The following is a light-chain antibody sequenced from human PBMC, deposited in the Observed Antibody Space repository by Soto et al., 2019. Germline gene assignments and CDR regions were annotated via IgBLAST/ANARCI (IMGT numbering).Light chain of an antibody. CDR2: GHN. CDR3: AVWDDSLNGRV. Sequence: QSVLTQPPSASGTPGQRVTISCSGSSSSIGTNTVNWYQQLPGTAPKLLIYGHNQRPSGGPDRFSGSKSGTSASLAISGLQSEDDAIYYCAVWDDSLNGRVFGGGTKLTVL. J-gene: IGLJ2*01. CDR1: SSSIGTNT. V-gene: IGLV1-44*01.